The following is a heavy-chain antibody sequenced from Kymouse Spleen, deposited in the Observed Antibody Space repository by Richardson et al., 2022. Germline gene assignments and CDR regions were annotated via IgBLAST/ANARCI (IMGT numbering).Heavy chain of an antibody. CDR2: ISYDGSNK. Sequence: QVQLVESGGGVVQPGRSLRLSCAASGFTFSSYGMHWVRQAPGKGLEWVAVISYDGSNKYYADSVKGRFTISRDNSKNTLYLQMNSLRAEDTAVYYCAKEGITGTTSFFDYWGQGTLVTVSS. V-gene: IGHV3-30*18. CDR1: GFTFSSYG. J-gene: IGHJ4*02. D-gene: IGHD1-7*01. CDR3: AKEGITGTTSFFDY.